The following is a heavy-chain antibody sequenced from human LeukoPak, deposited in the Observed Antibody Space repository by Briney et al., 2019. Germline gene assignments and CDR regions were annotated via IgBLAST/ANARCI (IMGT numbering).Heavy chain of an antibody. Sequence: SETLSLTCAVYGGSFSGYYWSWTRQPPGKGLEWIGYIYYSGSTYYNPSLKSRVTISVDTSKNQFSLKLSSVTAADTAVYYCARVPYGTGWYFDLWGRGTLVTVSS. D-gene: IGHD3-10*01. CDR2: IYYSGST. CDR1: GGSFSGYY. V-gene: IGHV4-30-4*08. CDR3: ARVPYGTGWYFDL. J-gene: IGHJ2*01.